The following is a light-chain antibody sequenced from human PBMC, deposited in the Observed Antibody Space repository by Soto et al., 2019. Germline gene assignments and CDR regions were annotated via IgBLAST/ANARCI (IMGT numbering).Light chain of an antibody. J-gene: IGKJ1*01. V-gene: IGKV3-20*01. CDR2: DAS. CDR1: QSVSNSY. CDR3: QRYGSSVTWT. Sequence: EIVLTQSPGTLSLSPGERATLSCRASQSVSNSYLAWYQQKPGQAPRLLIYDASNRATGIPARFSGSGSGTDFTLTISRLEPEDFAAYYCQRYGSSVTWTFGQGTKVDIK.